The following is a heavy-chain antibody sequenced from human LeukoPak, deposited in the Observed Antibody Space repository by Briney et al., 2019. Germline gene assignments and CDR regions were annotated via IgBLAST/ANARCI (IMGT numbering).Heavy chain of an antibody. J-gene: IGHJ4*02. CDR1: GFIVSSNY. CDR2: ISGSGGST. CDR3: AKQNPYCSSTSCYGLYYFDY. Sequence: PGGSLRLSCATSGFIVSSNYMSWVRQALGKGLEWVSAISGSGGSTYYADSVKGRFTISRDNSKNTLYLQMNSLRAEDTAVYHCAKQNPYCSSTSCYGLYYFDYWGQGTLVTVSS. V-gene: IGHV3-23*01. D-gene: IGHD2-2*01.